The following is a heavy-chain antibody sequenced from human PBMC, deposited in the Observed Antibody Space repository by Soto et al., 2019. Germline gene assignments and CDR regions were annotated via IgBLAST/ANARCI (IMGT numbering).Heavy chain of an antibody. J-gene: IGHJ3*02. CDR3: ARSIAAAHDAFDI. V-gene: IGHV1-69*06. CDR2: IIPIFGTA. Sequence: SVKVSCKASGGTFSSYAISWVRQAPGQGLEWMGGIIPIFGTANYAQKFQGRVTITADKSTSTAYMELSSLRSEDTAVYYCARSIAAAHDAFDIRGQGTMVTVSS. CDR1: GGTFSSYA. D-gene: IGHD6-13*01.